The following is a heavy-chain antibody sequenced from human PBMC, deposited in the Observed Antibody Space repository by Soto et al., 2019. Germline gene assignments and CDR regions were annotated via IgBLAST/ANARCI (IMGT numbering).Heavy chain of an antibody. Sequence: SETLSLTCAVYGGSFSGYYWSWIRQPPGKGLEWIGEINHSGSTNCNPSLKSRVTISVDTSKNQFSLKLSSVTAADTAVYYCARVGVLRYFDWLLYPYYFDYWGQGTLVTVSS. CDR1: GGSFSGYY. CDR2: INHSGST. CDR3: ARVGVLRYFDWLLYPYYFDY. D-gene: IGHD3-9*01. J-gene: IGHJ4*02. V-gene: IGHV4-34*01.